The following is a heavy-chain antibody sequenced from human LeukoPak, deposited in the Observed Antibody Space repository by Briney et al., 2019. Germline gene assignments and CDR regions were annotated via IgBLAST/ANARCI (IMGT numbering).Heavy chain of an antibody. V-gene: IGHV4-34*01. CDR1: GGSFSGYY. CDR2: IDHRGST. J-gene: IGHJ4*02. D-gene: IGHD3-16*01. Sequence: SETLSLTCAVYGGSFSGYYWSWIRQPPGKGLEWIGEIDHRGSTNYNPSLKSRVTISVDTTKNQFSLKLSSVTAADTAVYYCARRGGGEEDYWGQGTLVTVPS. CDR3: ARRGGGEEDY.